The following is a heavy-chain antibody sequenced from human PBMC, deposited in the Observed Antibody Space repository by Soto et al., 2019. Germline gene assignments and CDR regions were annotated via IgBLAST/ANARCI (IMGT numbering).Heavy chain of an antibody. D-gene: IGHD3-3*01. CDR2: ISSSGSTI. V-gene: IGHV3-11*01. CDR1: GFTFSDYY. CDR3: AREKSSGIVFWSGPRAFDI. Sequence: GGSLRLSCAASGFTFSDYYMSWIRQAPGKGLEWVSYISSSGSTIYYADSVKGRFTISRDNAKNSLYLQMNSLRAEDTAVYYCAREKSSGIVFWSGPRAFDIWGQGTMVTVSS. J-gene: IGHJ3*02.